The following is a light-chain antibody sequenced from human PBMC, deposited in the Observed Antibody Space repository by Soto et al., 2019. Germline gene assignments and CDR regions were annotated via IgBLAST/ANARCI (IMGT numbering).Light chain of an antibody. J-gene: IGLJ1*01. V-gene: IGLV1-47*01. CDR2: RNN. Sequence: QSVLTQPPSASGTPGQGVTISCSGSTSNIGSNYVYWYQPLPGTAPKLLIYRNNQRPSGVPDRLSGSKSGTSASLAISGLRSDDEADYFCATWDDSLNGFYVFGTGTKVTVL. CDR1: TSNIGSNY. CDR3: ATWDDSLNGFYV.